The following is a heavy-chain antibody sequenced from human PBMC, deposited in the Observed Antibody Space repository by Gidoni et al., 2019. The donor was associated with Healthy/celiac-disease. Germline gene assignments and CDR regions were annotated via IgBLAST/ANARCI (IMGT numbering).Heavy chain of an antibody. Sequence: QVQLQQSGPGLVKPSQTLSLTCASSGDSVSSNSAAWTWIRQSPSRGLEWLGRTDYRSKLYNDYAVSVKSRITINPDTSKNQFSLQLNSVTPEDTAVYYCARDQAGRSMYSSSSAFDYWGQGTLVTVSS. J-gene: IGHJ4*02. D-gene: IGHD6-6*01. V-gene: IGHV6-1*01. CDR3: ARDQAGRSMYSSSSAFDY. CDR2: TDYRSKLYN. CDR1: GDSVSSNSAA.